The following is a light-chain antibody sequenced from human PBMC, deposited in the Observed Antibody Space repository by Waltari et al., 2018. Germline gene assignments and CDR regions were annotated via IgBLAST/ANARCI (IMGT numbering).Light chain of an antibody. V-gene: IGKV3-11*01. CDR1: QSVSN. CDR2: DAS. Sequence: EIVLAQSPDILSLSPGERAILSCRASQSVSNLAWYQQKPGHTPRLLISDASNRATGIPASFSGSGSGTDFTLTINSLEPEDFAVYYCQHRDDLGAFGPGTRVDI. J-gene: IGKJ3*01. CDR3: QHRDDLGA.